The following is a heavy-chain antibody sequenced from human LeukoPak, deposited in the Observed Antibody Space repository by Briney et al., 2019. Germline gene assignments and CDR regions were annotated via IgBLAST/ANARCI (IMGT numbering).Heavy chain of an antibody. CDR2: ISGSGGST. V-gene: IGHV3-23*01. Sequence: QAGGSLRLSCAASGFTFSSYAMSWVRQAPGKGLEWASAISGSGGSTYYADSVKGRFTISRDNSKNTLYLQMNSLRAEDTAVYYCVKDQWQGYFDWSQSYSGAFDIWGQGTMVTVSS. D-gene: IGHD3-9*01. J-gene: IGHJ3*02. CDR1: GFTFSSYA. CDR3: VKDQWQGYFDWSQSYSGAFDI.